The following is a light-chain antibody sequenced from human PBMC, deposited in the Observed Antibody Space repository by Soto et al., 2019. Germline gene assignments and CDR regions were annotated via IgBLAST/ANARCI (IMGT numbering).Light chain of an antibody. CDR3: SSYTGSSTSVI. CDR1: SSDVGTYNY. CDR2: DVS. J-gene: IGLJ2*01. V-gene: IGLV2-14*03. Sequence: QSALTRPASVSGSPGQSITISCTGTSSDVGTYNYVSWYQQHPGKAPKVMIYDVSNRPSGVSNRFSGSKSGNTASLTISGLQAEDEADYYCSSYTGSSTSVIFGGGTKVTVL.